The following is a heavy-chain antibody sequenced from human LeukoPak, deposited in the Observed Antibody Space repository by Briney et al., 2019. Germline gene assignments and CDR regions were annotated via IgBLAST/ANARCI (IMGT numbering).Heavy chain of an antibody. CDR2: FDPEDGET. Sequence: ASVKVSCKVSGYTLTELSMHWVRQAPGKGLEWMGGFDPEDGETIYAQKFQGRVTMTEDTSIDTAYMELSSLRSEDTAVYYCATVSGSYFYFDYWGQGTLVTVSS. D-gene: IGHD1-26*01. CDR1: GYTLTELS. CDR3: ATVSGSYFYFDY. V-gene: IGHV1-24*01. J-gene: IGHJ4*02.